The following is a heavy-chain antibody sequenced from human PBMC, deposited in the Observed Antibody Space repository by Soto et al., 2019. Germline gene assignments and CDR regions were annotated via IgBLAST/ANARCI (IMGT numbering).Heavy chain of an antibody. CDR1: GGSFSGYY. CDR3: ARGFRITMVRGSPVYGMDV. J-gene: IGHJ6*02. D-gene: IGHD3-10*01. Sequence: SETLSLTCAVYGGSFSGYYWSWIRQPPGKGLEWIGEINHSGSTNYNPSLKSRVTISVDTSKNQFSLKLSSVTAADTAVYYCARGFRITMVRGSPVYGMDVWGQGTTVTVSS. CDR2: INHSGST. V-gene: IGHV4-34*01.